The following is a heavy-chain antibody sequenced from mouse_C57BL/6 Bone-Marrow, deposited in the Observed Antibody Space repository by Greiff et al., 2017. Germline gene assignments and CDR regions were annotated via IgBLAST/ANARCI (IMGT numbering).Heavy chain of an antibody. D-gene: IGHD2-3*01. Sequence: VQLQQSGAELMKPGASVKLSCKAPGYTFTGYWIEWVKPRPGHGLEWIGEILPGSGSTNYNGKFKGKATFTAETYSNTAYMQLSSLTTENSAISYCARDGYYVVYANDYWDQGNSVTVTA. CDR1: GYTFTGYW. CDR3: ARDGYYVVYANDY. V-gene: IGHV1-9*01. J-gene: IGHJ4*01. CDR2: ILPGSGST.